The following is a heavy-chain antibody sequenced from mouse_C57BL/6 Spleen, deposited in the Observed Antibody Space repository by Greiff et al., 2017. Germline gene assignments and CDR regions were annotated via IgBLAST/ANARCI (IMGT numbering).Heavy chain of an antibody. CDR2: IHPSDSDT. CDR1: GYTFTSYW. D-gene: IGHD4-1*01. J-gene: IGHJ4*01. CDR3: AIHDVVMGLGRKDAMDY. Sequence: QVQLQQPGAELVKPGASVKVSCKASGYTFTSYWMHWVKQRPGQGLEWIGRIHPSDSDTNYNQKFKGKATLTVDKSSSTAYMQLSSLTSEDSAVYYCAIHDVVMGLGRKDAMDYWGQGTSVTVSS. V-gene: IGHV1-74*01.